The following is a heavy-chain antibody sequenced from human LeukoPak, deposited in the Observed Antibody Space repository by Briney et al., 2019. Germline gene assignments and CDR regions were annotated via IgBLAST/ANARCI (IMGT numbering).Heavy chain of an antibody. V-gene: IGHV4-61*02. J-gene: IGHJ4*02. Sequence: SETLSLTCTVSGGSISSGSYYWSWIRQPAGKGLEWIGRIYTSGSTNYNPSLKSRVTISVDTSKNQFSLKLSSVTAADTAVYYCARAAPYYYDSSGYSFDYWGQGTLVTVSS. CDR1: GGSISSGSYY. D-gene: IGHD3-22*01. CDR3: ARAAPYYYDSSGYSFDY. CDR2: IYTSGST.